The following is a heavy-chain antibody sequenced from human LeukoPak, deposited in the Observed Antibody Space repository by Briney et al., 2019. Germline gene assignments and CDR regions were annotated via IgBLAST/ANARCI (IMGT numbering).Heavy chain of an antibody. CDR2: IYYSGT. V-gene: IGHV4-59*08. D-gene: IGHD1-26*01. J-gene: IGHJ4*02. CDR3: ARLRKWELLGYYFDY. Sequence: SETLSLTCAVSGGSISSYYWSWIRQPPGKGLEWIGYIYYSGTDYTPSLKSRVTISLDTSKNQFSLKLNSVTAADTAVYYCARLRKWELLGYYFDYWGQGTLVTVSS. CDR1: GGSISSYY.